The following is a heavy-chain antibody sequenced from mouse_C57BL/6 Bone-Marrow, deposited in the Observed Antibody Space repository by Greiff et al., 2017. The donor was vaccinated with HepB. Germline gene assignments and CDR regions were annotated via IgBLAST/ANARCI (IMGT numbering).Heavy chain of an antibody. D-gene: IGHD1-1*01. Sequence: DAGGGLVQPKGSLKLSCAASGFTFNTYAMHWVRQAPGKGLEWVARIRSKSSNYATYYADSVKDRFTISRDDSQSMLYLQMNNRKTEDTAMYYCVREIYYYGSSRYAMDYWGQGTSVTVSS. CDR3: VREIYYYGSSRYAMDY. CDR2: IRSKSSNYAT. CDR1: GFTFNTYA. J-gene: IGHJ4*01. V-gene: IGHV10-3*01.